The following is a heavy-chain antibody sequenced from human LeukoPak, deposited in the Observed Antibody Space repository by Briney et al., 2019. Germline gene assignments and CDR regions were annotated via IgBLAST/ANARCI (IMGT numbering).Heavy chain of an antibody. Sequence: PGGSLRLSCAASGFTFSGYGMPWVRQAPGKGLEWVAVISYDGSNKYYADSVKGRFTISRDNSKNTLYLQMNSLRAEDTAVYYCARESCSSTSCPDGIDYWGQGTLVTVSS. J-gene: IGHJ4*02. CDR2: ISYDGSNK. D-gene: IGHD2-2*01. CDR1: GFTFSGYG. CDR3: ARESCSSTSCPDGIDY. V-gene: IGHV3-30*03.